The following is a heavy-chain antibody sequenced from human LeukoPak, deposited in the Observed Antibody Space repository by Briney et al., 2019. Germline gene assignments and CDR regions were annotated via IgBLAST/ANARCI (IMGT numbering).Heavy chain of an antibody. CDR2: IYYSGST. CDR3: ARGNYDFWSCYFDSYYYYYMDV. Sequence: SETLSLTCTVSGGSISSHYWSWIRQPPGKGLEWIGYIYYSGSTNYNPSLKSRVTISVDTPENQFSLKLSSVTAADTPVYYCARGNYDFWSCYFDSYYYYYMDVWGKGTTVTVSS. CDR1: GGSISSHY. V-gene: IGHV4-59*11. D-gene: IGHD3-3*01. J-gene: IGHJ6*03.